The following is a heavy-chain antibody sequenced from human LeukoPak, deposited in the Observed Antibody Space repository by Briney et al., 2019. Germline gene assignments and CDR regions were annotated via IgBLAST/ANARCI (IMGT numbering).Heavy chain of an antibody. CDR1: GFTFDDYA. CDR2: VNWNGDSV. D-gene: IGHD3-22*01. V-gene: IGHV3-9*01. Sequence: AGGSLRLSCAASGFTFDDYAMHWVRQVPGRGLEWVAGVNWNGDSVGYADAVKGRFTISRDKAKNSLYLQMNSLRAEDTAVYYCARGTTSSGSYYFDYWGQGTLVTVSS. CDR3: ARGTTSSGSYYFDY. J-gene: IGHJ4*02.